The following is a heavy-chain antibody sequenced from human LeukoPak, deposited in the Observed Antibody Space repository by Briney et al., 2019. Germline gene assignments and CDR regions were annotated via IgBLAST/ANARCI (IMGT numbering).Heavy chain of an antibody. CDR1: GGSISSYY. CDR2: IYYSGST. Sequence: KSSETLSLTCTVSGGSISSYYWSWIRQPPGKGLEWIGYIYYSGSTNYNPSLKSRLTISVDTSKNQCSLKLSSVTAADTAVYYCARQSISGSSLSYFDYWGQGTLVNVSS. D-gene: IGHD3-22*01. CDR3: ARQSISGSSLSYFDY. J-gene: IGHJ4*02. V-gene: IGHV4-59*01.